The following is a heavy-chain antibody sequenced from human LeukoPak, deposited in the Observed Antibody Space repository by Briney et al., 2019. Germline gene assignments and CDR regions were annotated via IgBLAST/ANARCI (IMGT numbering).Heavy chain of an antibody. CDR1: GFTFTDYW. D-gene: IGHD6-13*01. J-gene: IGHJ4*01. V-gene: IGHV3-7*01. CDR2: IRQGGSEK. CDR3: ARDGTAAGLYFDL. Sequence: GGSLRLSCAVSGFTFTDYWMNWVRQAPGKGLEWVASIRQGGSEKTYVDSVKGRFTISRDNTKNSLSLQVNSLRGEDTAVYYCARDGTAAGLYFDLWGPGTLVTVSS.